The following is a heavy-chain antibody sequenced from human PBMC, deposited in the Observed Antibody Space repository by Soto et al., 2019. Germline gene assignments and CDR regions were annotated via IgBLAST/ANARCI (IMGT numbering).Heavy chain of an antibody. CDR1: GFTFSSYG. J-gene: IGHJ4*02. Sequence: PGGSLRLSCAASGFTFSSYGMHWVRQAPGKGLEWVAVISYDGSNKYYADSVKGRFTISRDNSKNTLYLQMNSLRAEDTAVYYCARVAIRQDGQDYWGQGTLVTVSS. V-gene: IGHV3-30*03. CDR2: ISYDGSNK. CDR3: ARVAIRQDGQDY.